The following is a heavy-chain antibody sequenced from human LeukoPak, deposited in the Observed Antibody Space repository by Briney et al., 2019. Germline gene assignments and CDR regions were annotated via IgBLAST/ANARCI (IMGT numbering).Heavy chain of an antibody. CDR3: ARDLSSSISCYSY. CDR1: GFTFSSHS. J-gene: IGHJ4*02. D-gene: IGHD2-2*01. V-gene: IGHV3-21*01. Sequence: GGSLRLSCAASGFTFSSHSMNWVRQAPGKGLEWVSSISSSGNYIYYADSVEGRFTISRDNAKNSLYLQMNSLRAEDTAVYYCARDLSSSISCYSYWGQGTLVTVSS. CDR2: ISSSGNYI.